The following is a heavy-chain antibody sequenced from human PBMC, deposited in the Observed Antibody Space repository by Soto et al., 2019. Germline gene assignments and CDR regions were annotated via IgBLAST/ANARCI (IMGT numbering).Heavy chain of an antibody. Sequence: VGSLILSCAASGFTFNTYWMHWVRQAPGKGLVWVSRINSDGSSTFYADSVKGRFTISRDNAKNTLYLQMNSLRAEDTAVYYCASSLLTPFDYWGQGTLVTVSS. CDR2: INSDGSST. J-gene: IGHJ4*02. D-gene: IGHD7-27*01. V-gene: IGHV3-74*01. CDR3: ASSLLTPFDY. CDR1: GFTFNTYW.